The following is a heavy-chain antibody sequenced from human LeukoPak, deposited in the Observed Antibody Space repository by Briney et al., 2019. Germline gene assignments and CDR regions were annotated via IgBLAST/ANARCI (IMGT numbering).Heavy chain of an antibody. Sequence: GGSLRLSCAASGFTFDDYTMHWVRQAPGKGLEWVSLISWDGDSTYYADSVKGRVTISRDNSKNSLYLEMHRLRAEDTALYYCAKGDYHDRGGYYYGGVFDYGGQGTLVTVSS. CDR2: ISWDGDST. J-gene: IGHJ4*02. D-gene: IGHD3-22*01. CDR1: GFTFDDYT. V-gene: IGHV3-43*01. CDR3: AKGDYHDRGGYYYGGVFDY.